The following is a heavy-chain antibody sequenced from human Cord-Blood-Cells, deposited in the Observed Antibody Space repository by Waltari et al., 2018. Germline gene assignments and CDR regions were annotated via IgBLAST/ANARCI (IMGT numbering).Heavy chain of an antibody. V-gene: IGHV1-24*01. J-gene: IGHJ5*02. Sequence: QVQLVQSGAEVKKPGASVKVSCKVSGYTLTELSMHWVRQAPGKGLEWMGGFGPEDGETIYGQKFQGRVTMTEDTSTDTAYMELSSLRSEDTAVYYCATALMITFGGVIANWFDPWGQGTLVTVSS. CDR1: GYTLTELS. CDR2: FGPEDGET. CDR3: ATALMITFGGVIANWFDP. D-gene: IGHD3-16*02.